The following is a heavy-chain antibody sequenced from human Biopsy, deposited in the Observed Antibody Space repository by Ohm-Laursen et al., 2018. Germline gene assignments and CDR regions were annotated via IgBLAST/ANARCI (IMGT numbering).Heavy chain of an antibody. CDR3: ATKLTGYFHH. J-gene: IGHJ1*01. D-gene: IGHD3-9*01. Sequence: SSVKVSCKAPGGTFSNYGVNWVRQAPGQGLEWLGGNIPILGTGNYAQKFQDRVTVAADTSTSTASMELRSLRSDDTAVYYCATKLTGYFHHWGQGTLVIVSS. CDR1: GGTFSNYG. CDR2: NIPILGTG. V-gene: IGHV1-69*06.